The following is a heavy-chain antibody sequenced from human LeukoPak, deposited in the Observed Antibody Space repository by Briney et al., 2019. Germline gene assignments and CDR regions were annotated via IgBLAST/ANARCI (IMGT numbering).Heavy chain of an antibody. V-gene: IGHV1-8*01. CDR3: ASPQPGAAGRQVDY. D-gene: IGHD6-13*01. J-gene: IGHJ4*02. CDR2: MNPNSGNT. CDR1: GYTFTSYD. Sequence: ASVKVSCKASGYTFTSYDINWVRQATGQGLEWMGWMNPNSGNTGYAQKFQGRVTMTRNTSISTAYMELSSLRSEDTAVYYCASPQPGAAGRQVDYWGQGTLVTASS.